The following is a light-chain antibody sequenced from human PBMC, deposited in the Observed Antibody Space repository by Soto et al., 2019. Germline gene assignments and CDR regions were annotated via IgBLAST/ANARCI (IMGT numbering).Light chain of an antibody. CDR2: GAS. CDR3: QHYYTYPPT. Sequence: AIPPTPSPSPLPASAADRATLHCRASQDIDSNLAWYQQKPGKAPKLLISGASNLQIGVPSRFSGSGSGTDFSLTIRSLQSDDFATYFCQHYYTYPPTVGQGTKVDIK. V-gene: IGKV1-8*01. J-gene: IGKJ1*01. CDR1: QDIDSN.